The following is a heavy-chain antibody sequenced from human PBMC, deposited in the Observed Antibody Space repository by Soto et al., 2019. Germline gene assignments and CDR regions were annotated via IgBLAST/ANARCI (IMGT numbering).Heavy chain of an antibody. V-gene: IGHV4-31*03. CDR3: ARDLFRGIAAAGDNWFDP. CDR2: IYYSGST. D-gene: IGHD6-13*01. Sequence: QVQLQESGPGLVKPSQTPSLTCTVSGGSISSGGYYWSWIRQHPGKGLEWIGYIYYSGSTYYNSSLKSRVTISVDTSKNQFSLKLSSVTAADTAVYYCARDLFRGIAAAGDNWFDPWGQGTLVTVSS. J-gene: IGHJ5*02. CDR1: GGSISSGGYY.